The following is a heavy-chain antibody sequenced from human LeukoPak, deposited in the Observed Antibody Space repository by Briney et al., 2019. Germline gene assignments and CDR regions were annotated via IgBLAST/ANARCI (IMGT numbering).Heavy chain of an antibody. CDR3: ARTPYYDYVRGSYRYELYYFDY. V-gene: IGHV4-34*01. CDR1: GFTFSDYY. CDR2: INHSGST. D-gene: IGHD3-16*02. J-gene: IGHJ4*02. Sequence: KPGGSLRLSCAASGFTFSDYYMSWIRQPPGKGLEWIGEINHSGSTNYNPSLKSRVTISVDTSKNQFSLKLSSVTAADTAVYYCARTPYYDYVRGSYRYELYYFDYWGQGTLVTVSS.